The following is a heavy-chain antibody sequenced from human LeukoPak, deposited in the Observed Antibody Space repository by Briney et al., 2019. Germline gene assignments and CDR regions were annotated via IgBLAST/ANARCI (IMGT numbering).Heavy chain of an antibody. Sequence: GGSLRLSCAASGFIFSTYTMNWVRQAPGKGLEWVSYISSSSDTIYYADSVKGRFTISRDNAKNSLYLQMNGLRAEDTAVYYCARHVEGGVVVPAATNPSYSKRQNWFDPWGQGTLVTVSS. D-gene: IGHD2-2*01. CDR2: ISSSSDTI. V-gene: IGHV3-48*01. CDR1: GFIFSTYT. J-gene: IGHJ5*02. CDR3: ARHVEGGVVVPAATNPSYSKRQNWFDP.